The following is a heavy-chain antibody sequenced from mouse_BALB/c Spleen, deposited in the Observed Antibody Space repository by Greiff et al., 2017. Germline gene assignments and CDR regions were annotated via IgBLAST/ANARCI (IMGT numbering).Heavy chain of an antibody. Sequence: EVQRVESGGGLVQPGGSRKLSCAASGFTFSSFGMHWVRQAPEKGLEWVAYISSVSSTIYYADTVKGRFTISRDNPKNTLFLQMTSLRSEDTAMYYCARYDYAMDYWGQGTSVTVSS. V-gene: IGHV5-17*02. CDR2: ISSVSSTI. D-gene: IGHD2-14*01. CDR3: ARYDYAMDY. J-gene: IGHJ4*01. CDR1: GFTFSSFG.